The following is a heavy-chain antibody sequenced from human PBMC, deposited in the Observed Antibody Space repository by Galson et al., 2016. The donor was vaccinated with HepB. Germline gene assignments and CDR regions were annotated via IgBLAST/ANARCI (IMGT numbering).Heavy chain of an antibody. V-gene: IGHV3-23*01. Sequence: SLRLSCAASGFTFSNHALSWVRQAPGQGLEWVSGISDSGGSTSYADSVEGRFAMSRDNSKNTLLLQMNSLRAEDTAFYYCATRPQAHGEPLSSAMRGFDLWGQGTLVTVSS. J-gene: IGHJ4*02. CDR2: ISDSGGST. CDR3: ATRPQAHGEPLSSAMRGFDL. D-gene: IGHD1-26*01. CDR1: GFTFSNHA.